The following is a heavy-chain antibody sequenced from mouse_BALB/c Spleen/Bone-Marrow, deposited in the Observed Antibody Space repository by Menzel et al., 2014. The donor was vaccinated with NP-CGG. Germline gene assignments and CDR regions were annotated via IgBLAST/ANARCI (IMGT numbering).Heavy chain of an antibody. D-gene: IGHD2-3*01. Sequence: EAKLVESGGGLVQPGGSLKLSCAASGFDFSRYWMSWVRQAPGKGLEWIGEINPDSRTIYYSPSLKDKFIISRDNAKNTLYLQMSKVRSEDTALYYCAGLGYYGGFAYWGQGTLVTVSA. CDR1: GFDFSRYW. CDR2: INPDSRTI. CDR3: AGLGYYGGFAY. V-gene: IGHV4-1*02. J-gene: IGHJ3*01.